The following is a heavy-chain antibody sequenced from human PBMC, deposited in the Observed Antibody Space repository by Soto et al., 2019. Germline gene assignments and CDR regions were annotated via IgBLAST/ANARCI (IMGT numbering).Heavy chain of an antibody. CDR2: ISAHSGNT. CDR3: ARGRYGDY. J-gene: IGHJ4*02. CDR1: GYTFTSYG. D-gene: IGHD1-1*01. V-gene: IGHV1-18*01. Sequence: QVHLVQSEAEVKKPGASVKVSCKCSGYTFTSYGITWVRQAPGQGLEWMGWISAHSGNTNYAQKLQGRVTVTRDTFTSTAYMELRSLRSDDTAVYYCARGRYGDYWGQGALVTVSS.